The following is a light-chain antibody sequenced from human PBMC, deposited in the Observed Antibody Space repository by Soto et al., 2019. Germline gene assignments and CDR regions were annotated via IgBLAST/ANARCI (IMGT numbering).Light chain of an antibody. CDR2: EVS. CDR3: NSYTSSSHVV. Sequence: QSALTQPASVSGSPGQSITISCTGTSGDIGTYNYVSWFQQHPGKAPKLMIYEVSDRPSGVSNRFSGSKSGNTASLTISGLQAEDEADYYCNSYTSSSHVVFGGGTKVTVL. CDR1: SGDIGTYNY. J-gene: IGLJ2*01. V-gene: IGLV2-14*01.